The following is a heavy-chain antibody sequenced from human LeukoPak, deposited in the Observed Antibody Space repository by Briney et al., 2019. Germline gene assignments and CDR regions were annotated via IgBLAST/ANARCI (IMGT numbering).Heavy chain of an antibody. CDR1: GFTFSSYS. CDR3: AMVQLEQGLYGMDV. D-gene: IGHD1-1*01. Sequence: GGSLRLSCAASGFTFSSYSMNWVRQAPGKGLEWVSSISSSSSYIYYADSVKGRFTISRDNAKNSLYLQMNSLRAEDTAVYYCAMVQLEQGLYGMDVWGQGTTVTVSS. J-gene: IGHJ6*02. CDR2: ISSSSSYI. V-gene: IGHV3-21*01.